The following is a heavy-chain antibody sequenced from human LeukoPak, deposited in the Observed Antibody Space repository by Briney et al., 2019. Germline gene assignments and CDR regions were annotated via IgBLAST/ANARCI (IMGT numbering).Heavy chain of an antibody. Sequence: RGSLRLSCAASGFTVSNYGMNWVRQAPGEGLEWVSYISSSGTTIYYADSVKGRFTISRDNAKNSLHLQMNSLRDEDTAVYYCARVTGTWWADYWGQGTLVTVSS. CDR3: ARVTGTWWADY. CDR2: ISSSGTTI. CDR1: GFTVSNYG. J-gene: IGHJ4*02. D-gene: IGHD2-8*02. V-gene: IGHV3-48*02.